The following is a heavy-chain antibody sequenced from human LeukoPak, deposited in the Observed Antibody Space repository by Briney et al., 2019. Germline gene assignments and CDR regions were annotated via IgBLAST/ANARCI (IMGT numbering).Heavy chain of an antibody. Sequence: PSETLSLTCTVSGGSISSSSYYWGWIRQPPGKGLEWIGSIYYSGSTYYNPSLKSRVTISVDTSKNQFSLKLSSVTAADTAVYYCARDLGSSGWYPPGTMDVWGQGTTVTVSS. CDR1: GGSISSSSYY. V-gene: IGHV4-39*07. CDR3: ARDLGSSGWYPPGTMDV. D-gene: IGHD6-19*01. J-gene: IGHJ6*02. CDR2: IYYSGST.